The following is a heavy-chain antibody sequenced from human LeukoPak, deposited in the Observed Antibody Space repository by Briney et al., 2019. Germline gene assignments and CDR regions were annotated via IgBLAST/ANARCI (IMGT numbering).Heavy chain of an antibody. D-gene: IGHD3-3*01. CDR3: ALRGGSHYDFWSGYYWFDP. J-gene: IGHJ5*02. CDR1: GYTFTSYG. Sequence: ASVKVSCKASGYTFTSYGISWVRQAPGQGLEWMGWISAYNGNTNYAQKLQGRVTMTTDTSTSTAYMELRSLRSDDTAVYYCALRGGSHYDFWSGYYWFDPWGQGTLVTVSS. CDR2: ISAYNGNT. V-gene: IGHV1-18*01.